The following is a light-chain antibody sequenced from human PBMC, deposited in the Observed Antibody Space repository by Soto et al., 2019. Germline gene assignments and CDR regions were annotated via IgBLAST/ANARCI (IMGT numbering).Light chain of an antibody. CDR1: QSISSW. Sequence: IRVTQSVSTLSASVGARVTITCRASQSISSWLAWYQQKPGKAPKLLIYVASNLDTGVPSRFSVNGSGTDFPFTISSLQPDDFATYYCQQYTDYWTFGQGTKV. V-gene: IGKV1-5*01. CDR2: VAS. J-gene: IGKJ1*01. CDR3: QQYTDYWT.